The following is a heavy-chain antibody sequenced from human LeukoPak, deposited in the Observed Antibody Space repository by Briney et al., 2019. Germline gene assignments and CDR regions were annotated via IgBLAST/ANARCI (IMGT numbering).Heavy chain of an antibody. J-gene: IGHJ4*02. V-gene: IGHV6-1*01. D-gene: IGHD4-23*01. CDR3: AREPSGHSGSFDS. CDR2: TYYRSKWYY. Sequence: SQTLSLTCAISGDSVSSNSTAWNWIRQSPSRGLEWLGRTYYRSKWYYDYAVSVKSRITINPDASKNQFSLQLNSVTPNDTAVFYCAREPSGHSGSFDSWGQGTLVTVSS. CDR1: GDSVSSNSTA.